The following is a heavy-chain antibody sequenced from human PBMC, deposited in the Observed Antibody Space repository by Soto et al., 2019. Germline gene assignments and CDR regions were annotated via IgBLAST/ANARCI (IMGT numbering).Heavy chain of an antibody. Sequence: GGSLRLSCAASGFTFSSYAMSWVRQAPGKGLEWVSAISGSGGSTYYADSVKGRFTISRDNSKNTLYLQMNSLRAEDTAVYYCAKDRGYYGSGSYWNYCYYGVDVWGQGTTVTVSS. CDR2: ISGSGGST. CDR1: GFTFSSYA. D-gene: IGHD3-10*01. J-gene: IGHJ6*02. CDR3: AKDRGYYGSGSYWNYCYYGVDV. V-gene: IGHV3-23*01.